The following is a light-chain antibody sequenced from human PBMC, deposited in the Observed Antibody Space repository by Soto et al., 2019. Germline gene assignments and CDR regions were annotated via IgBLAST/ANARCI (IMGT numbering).Light chain of an antibody. J-gene: IGLJ3*02. V-gene: IGLV1-44*01. CDR3: AAWDDSLNGSWV. Sequence: QSVLTQPPSASGTTGQRVTISCSGSSSNIGSNTVNWYQQLPGTAPKLLIYSNNQRPSGVPDRFSGSKSGTSASLAISGLQSEDEADYYCAAWDDSLNGSWVFGGGTQLTV. CDR2: SNN. CDR1: SSNIGSNT.